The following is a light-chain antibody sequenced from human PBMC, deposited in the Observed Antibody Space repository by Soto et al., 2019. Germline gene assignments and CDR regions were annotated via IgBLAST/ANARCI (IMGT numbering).Light chain of an antibody. CDR1: QSVSSN. Sequence: EIVMTQSPATLSVSPGERATLSCRASQSVSSNLAWYQQKPGQAPRLLIYGASTRATGIPARFSGSGSGTQVTLTTSSLQSEDVAVYYCQHYNNWHPWTFGQGTKVEIK. CDR2: GAS. CDR3: QHYNNWHPWT. V-gene: IGKV3-15*01. J-gene: IGKJ1*01.